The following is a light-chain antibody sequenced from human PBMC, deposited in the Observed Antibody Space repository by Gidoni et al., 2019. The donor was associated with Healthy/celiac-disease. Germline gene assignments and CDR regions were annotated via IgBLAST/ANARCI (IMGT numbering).Light chain of an antibody. CDR2: DAS. J-gene: IGKJ1*01. V-gene: IGKV3-11*01. Sequence: EIVLTQSPATLSLSPGERATLSCRASQSVSSYLAWYQQKLGQAPRLLIYDASNRATGIPARFSGSGSGTDFTLTISSLEPEDFAVYYCQQRSNWPPGRTFGQGTKVEIK. CDR1: QSVSSY. CDR3: QQRSNWPPGRT.